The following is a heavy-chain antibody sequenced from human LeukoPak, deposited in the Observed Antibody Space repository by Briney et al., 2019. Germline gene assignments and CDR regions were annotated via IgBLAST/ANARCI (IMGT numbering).Heavy chain of an antibody. CDR2: IYYSGST. CDR1: GGSISSSSYY. V-gene: IGHV4-39*01. J-gene: IGHJ4*02. Sequence: SETLSLTCTVSGGSISSSSYYWGWIRQPPGKGLEWIGSIYYSGSTYYNPSSKSRVTISVDTSKNQFWLKLSSVTAAGTSGDDCARHQGTQPYYYDSSGYAVDYWGPGTLVTVSS. CDR3: ARHQGTQPYYYDSSGYAVDY. D-gene: IGHD3-22*01.